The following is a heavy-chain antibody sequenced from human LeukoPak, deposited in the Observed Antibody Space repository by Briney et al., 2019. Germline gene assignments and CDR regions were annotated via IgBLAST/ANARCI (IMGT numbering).Heavy chain of an antibody. CDR2: ISAYNGNT. CDR3: ARDYWSYGDYYY. Sequence: GASVKVSCKASGYTFTSYGISWVRQAPGQGLEWMGWISAYNGNTNYAQKLQGRVTMTRDTSISTAYMELSRLRSDDTAVYYCARDYWSYGDYYYWGQGTLVTVSS. V-gene: IGHV1-18*01. D-gene: IGHD4-17*01. CDR1: GYTFTSYG. J-gene: IGHJ4*02.